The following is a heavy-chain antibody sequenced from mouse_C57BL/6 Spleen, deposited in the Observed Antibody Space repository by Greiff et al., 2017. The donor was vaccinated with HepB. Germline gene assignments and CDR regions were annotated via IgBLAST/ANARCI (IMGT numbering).Heavy chain of an antibody. J-gene: IGHJ2*01. V-gene: IGHV1-4*01. CDR2: INPSSGYT. CDR3: ARYGSLDY. D-gene: IGHD1-1*01. CDR1: GYTFTSYT. Sequence: QVQLKESGAELARPGASVKMSCKASGYTFTSYTMHWVKQRPGQGLEWIGYINPSSGYTKYNQKFKDKATLTADKSSSTAYMQLSSLTSEDSAVYYCARYGSLDYWGQGTTLTVSS.